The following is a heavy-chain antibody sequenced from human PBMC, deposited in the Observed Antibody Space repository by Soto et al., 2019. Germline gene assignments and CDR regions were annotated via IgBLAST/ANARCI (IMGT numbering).Heavy chain of an antibody. Sequence: TSETLSLTCTVSGGSISSYYWSWIRQPPGKGLEWIGYIYYSGSTYYNPSLKSRVTISVDTSKNQFSLKLSSVTAADTAVYYCARVGGQWLVLSPTYYFDYWGQGTLVTVSS. CDR2: IYYSGST. D-gene: IGHD6-19*01. V-gene: IGHV4-59*12. J-gene: IGHJ4*02. CDR3: ARVGGQWLVLSPTYYFDY. CDR1: GGSISSYY.